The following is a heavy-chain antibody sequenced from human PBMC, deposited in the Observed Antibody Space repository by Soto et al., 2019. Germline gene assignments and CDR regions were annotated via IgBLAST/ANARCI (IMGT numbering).Heavy chain of an antibody. V-gene: IGHV3-15*07. J-gene: IGHJ4*02. CDR1: GFTFSNAW. CDR3: TTDPERAGTPVY. Sequence: GGSLRLSCAASGFTFSNAWMNWVRQAPGKGLEWVGRIKSKTDGGTTDYSSPVKGRFTISRDDSKNTLYLQMNSLKTEDTAVYYCTTDPERAGTPVYWGQGTLVTVSS. D-gene: IGHD1-1*01. CDR2: IKSKTDGGTT.